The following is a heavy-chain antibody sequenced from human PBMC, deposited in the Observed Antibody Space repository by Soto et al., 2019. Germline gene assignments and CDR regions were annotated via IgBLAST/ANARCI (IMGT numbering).Heavy chain of an antibody. D-gene: IGHD2-2*01. J-gene: IGHJ4*02. CDR2: IYYSGST. CDR3: ARLVTAADDRYFGY. CDR1: GGSISSGDYY. V-gene: IGHV4-30-4*01. Sequence: SETLSLTCTVSGGSISSGDYYWSWIRQPPGKGLEWIGYIYYSGSTYYNPSLKSRVTISVDTSKNQFSLKLSSVTAADTAVYYCARLVTAADDRYFGYWGQGTLVTVS.